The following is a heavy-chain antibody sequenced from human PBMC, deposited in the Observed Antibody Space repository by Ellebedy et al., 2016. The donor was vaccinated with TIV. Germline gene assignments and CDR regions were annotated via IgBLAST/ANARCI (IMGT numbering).Heavy chain of an antibody. D-gene: IGHD4-23*01. CDR1: GGSINSFY. CDR3: ARHAATVGNPNMDV. Sequence: SETLSLTCTVSGGSINSFYWSWIRQPPGKGLEWIGYISYSLYYSGSTNYTPSLKSRVTISVDASKNQFSLKLSSVTAADTAVYYCARHAATVGNPNMDVWGRGTTVTVSS. CDR2: ISYSLYYSGST. J-gene: IGHJ6*03. V-gene: IGHV4-59*08.